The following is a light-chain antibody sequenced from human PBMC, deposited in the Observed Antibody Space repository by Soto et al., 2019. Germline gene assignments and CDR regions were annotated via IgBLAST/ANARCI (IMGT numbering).Light chain of an antibody. CDR1: SSDVGGYKY. Sequence: QSALTQPASVSGSPGQSITISCTGTSSDVGGYKYVSWYQQHPGKAPKLMISEVNNRPSVVSNRFSGSKSGNTASLTIFGLQAEDEADYYCSSYTSSSTVVFGGGTKLTVL. J-gene: IGLJ2*01. CDR2: EVN. V-gene: IGLV2-14*01. CDR3: SSYTSSSTVV.